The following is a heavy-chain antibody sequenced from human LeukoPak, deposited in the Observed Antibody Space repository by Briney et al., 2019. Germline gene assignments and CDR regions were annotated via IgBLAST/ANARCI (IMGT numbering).Heavy chain of an antibody. D-gene: IGHD2-15*01. CDR3: ARVRMGVYCRGGSCLRQANYFDY. Sequence: PGGSLRLSCAASGFTFSSYDMHWVRQATGKGLEWVSAIGTAGDTYYPGSVKGRFTISRENAKNSLYLQMNSLRAGDTAVYYCARVRMGVYCRGGSCLRQANYFDYWGQGTLVTVSS. V-gene: IGHV3-13*04. CDR1: GFTFSSYD. CDR2: IGTAGDT. J-gene: IGHJ4*02.